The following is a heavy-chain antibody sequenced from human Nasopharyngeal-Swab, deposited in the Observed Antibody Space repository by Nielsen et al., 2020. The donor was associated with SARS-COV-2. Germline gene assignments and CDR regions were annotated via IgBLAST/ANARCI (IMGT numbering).Heavy chain of an antibody. V-gene: IGHV4-59*01. CDR2: IYYSGST. J-gene: IGHJ4*02. D-gene: IGHD4-17*01. Sequence: SETLSLTCTVSGGSISSYYWSWIRQPPGKGLEWIGYIYYSGSTNYNPSLKSRVTISVDTSKNQFSLKLSSVTAADTAVYYCAGETTLTYYSDYWGQGTLVTVSS. CDR3: AGETTLTYYSDY. CDR1: GGSISSYY.